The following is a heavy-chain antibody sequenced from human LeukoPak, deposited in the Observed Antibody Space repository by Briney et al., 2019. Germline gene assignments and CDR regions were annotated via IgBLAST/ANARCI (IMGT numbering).Heavy chain of an antibody. V-gene: IGHV3-9*01. Sequence: GRSLRLSCAASGFTFDDYAMHWVRHAPGKGLEWVSGISWNSGSIGYADSVKGRFTISRDNAKNSLCLQMNSLRAEDTALYYCAKDLGGTVLAYWGQGTLVTASS. D-gene: IGHD2-8*02. CDR3: AKDLGGTVLAY. CDR2: ISWNSGSI. CDR1: GFTFDDYA. J-gene: IGHJ4*02.